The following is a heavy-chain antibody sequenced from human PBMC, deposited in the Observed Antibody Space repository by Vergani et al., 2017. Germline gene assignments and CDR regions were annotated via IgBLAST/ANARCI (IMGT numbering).Heavy chain of an antibody. CDR3: AKDDGSGSYYLWGVDY. J-gene: IGHJ4*02. Sequence: EVQLVESGGGLVQPGRSLRLSCAASGFTFDDYAMHWVRQAPGKGLEWVSGISWNSGSIGYADSVKGRFIISRDNAKNSLYLQMNSLRAEDTALYYCAKDDGSGSYYLWGVDYWGQGTLVTVSS. V-gene: IGHV3-9*01. CDR1: GFTFDDYA. CDR2: ISWNSGSI. D-gene: IGHD3-10*01.